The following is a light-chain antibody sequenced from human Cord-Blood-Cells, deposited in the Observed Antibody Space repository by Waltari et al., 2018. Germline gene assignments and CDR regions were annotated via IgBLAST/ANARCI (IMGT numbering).Light chain of an antibody. V-gene: IGKV1-5*01. Sequence: DIQMTQSPSTLSASVGDRVTITCRASQSISSWLDWYQQKPGKAPKLLIYDASSLESGVPSRFSGSGSGTEFTLTISSLQPDYFATYYCQQYNSYPWTFGQGTKVEIK. CDR1: QSISSW. CDR2: DAS. CDR3: QQYNSYPWT. J-gene: IGKJ1*01.